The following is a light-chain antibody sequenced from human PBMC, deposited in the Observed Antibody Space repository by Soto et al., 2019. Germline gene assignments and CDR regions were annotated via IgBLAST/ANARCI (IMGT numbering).Light chain of an antibody. CDR2: GAS. J-gene: IGKJ1*01. Sequence: EIVLTQSPATLSLSPGERATLSCRASQSVSSSYLGWYQQKPGQAPRLLVYGASSRATGIPDRFSGSGSGTDLTLTIARLEPEDFAVYYCQLYGSSPPRTFGQGTKVEIK. CDR3: QLYGSSPPRT. V-gene: IGKV3-20*01. CDR1: QSVSSSY.